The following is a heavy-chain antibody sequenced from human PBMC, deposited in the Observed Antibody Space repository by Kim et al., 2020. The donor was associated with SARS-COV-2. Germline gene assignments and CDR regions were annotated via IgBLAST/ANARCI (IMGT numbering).Heavy chain of an antibody. Sequence: NYAQRFQGRVPVTTDESTSTAYMELNSLRSEDTAVYYCARDPGYSSSSGDYWGQGTLVTVSS. D-gene: IGHD6-6*01. V-gene: IGHV1-69*05. J-gene: IGHJ4*02. CDR3: ARDPGYSSSSGDY.